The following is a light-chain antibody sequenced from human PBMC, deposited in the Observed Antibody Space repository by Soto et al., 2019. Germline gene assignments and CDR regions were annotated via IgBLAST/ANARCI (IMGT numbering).Light chain of an antibody. V-gene: IGLV3-21*02. J-gene: IGLJ2*01. CDR3: ALYVGSGTVV. CDR2: DDS. CDR1: RIGSKS. Sequence: SYELTQPPSVSVAPGQTARITCGGNRIGSKSVQWYEQKAGQAPVLVDYDDSDRPSGIPGRFSGSILGNKAALTITGAQSDDESDYLCALYVGSGTVVFGGGTKLTVL.